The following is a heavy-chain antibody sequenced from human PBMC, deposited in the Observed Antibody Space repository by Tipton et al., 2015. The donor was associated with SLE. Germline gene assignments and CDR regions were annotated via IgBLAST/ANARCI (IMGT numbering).Heavy chain of an antibody. CDR1: GGSFRGYY. CDR2: IDHSGST. Sequence: GLVKPSEIVSLTCAVYGGSFRGYYWSWIRQSPGKGLEWIGEIDHSGSTNYNPSLKRRVTISEDTSNKEFSLRLTSVTAADTVVYYCARDTPYGGYGPVFDYWGQGKLVTVSS. D-gene: IGHD5-12*01. V-gene: IGHV4-34*01. CDR3: ARDTPYGGYGPVFDY. J-gene: IGHJ4*02.